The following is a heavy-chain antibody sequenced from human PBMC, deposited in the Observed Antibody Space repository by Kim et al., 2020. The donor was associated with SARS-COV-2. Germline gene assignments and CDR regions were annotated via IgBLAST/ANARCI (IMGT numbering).Heavy chain of an antibody. Sequence: GGSLRLSCAASGFTFSSYWMSWVRQAPGKGLEWVANIKQDGSEQYYVDSVKGRFTISRDNAKNSLYLQMNSLRAEDTAVYYCARDRRITIFGVVGAGYYMDVWGKGTTVTVSS. CDR3: ARDRRITIFGVVGAGYYMDV. CDR2: IKQDGSEQ. J-gene: IGHJ6*03. CDR1: GFTFSSYW. D-gene: IGHD3-3*01. V-gene: IGHV3-7*01.